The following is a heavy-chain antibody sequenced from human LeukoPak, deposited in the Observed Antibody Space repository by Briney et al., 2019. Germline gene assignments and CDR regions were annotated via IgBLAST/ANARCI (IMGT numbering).Heavy chain of an antibody. Sequence: GGSLRFSCAASGFTFKSYSMNWVRQAPGKGLEWVAFITSTSGDMFYADSVKGRFTISRDNAKNSLYLQMDSLRAEDTAVYYCARAAGYYFDYWGQGSLVTVSS. J-gene: IGHJ4*02. V-gene: IGHV3-21*05. CDR1: GFTFKSYS. CDR2: ITSTSGDM. CDR3: ARAAGYYFDY.